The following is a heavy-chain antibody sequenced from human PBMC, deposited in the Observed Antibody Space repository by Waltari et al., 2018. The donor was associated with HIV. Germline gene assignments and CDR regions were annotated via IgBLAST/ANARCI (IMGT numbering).Heavy chain of an antibody. J-gene: IGHJ6*02. D-gene: IGHD3-16*02. V-gene: IGHV3-23*01. CDR1: GFTFSSYA. Sequence: EVQLLESGGGLVQPGGSLRLSCAASGFTFSSYAMSWVRQAHGKGLEWVSAIRRSGRSTYYAETVKGRCTISRDNSKNTLYLQTNSLRAEDTAVYYCAKIPIRDYVWGSYRPYYDGMDVWGQGTTVTVSS. CDR2: IRRSGRST. CDR3: AKIPIRDYVWGSYRPYYDGMDV.